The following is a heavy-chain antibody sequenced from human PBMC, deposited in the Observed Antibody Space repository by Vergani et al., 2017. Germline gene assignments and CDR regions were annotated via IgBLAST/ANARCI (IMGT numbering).Heavy chain of an antibody. V-gene: IGHV3-30-3*01. CDR1: GFALNRHA. J-gene: IGHJ4*02. CDR3: VRDRGLCAGGRCYTEAWDY. CDR2: ISFDGTNE. D-gene: IGHD2-2*02. Sequence: QVQLVESGGGVVQPGTSLRLSCVVSGFALNRHAMYWVRQAPGKGLEWVVGISFDGTNEYYPDLVKGRFTISRDIAKNTLYLQVRSLRLEDTGVYHCVRDRGLCAGGRCYTEAWDYWGPGTQVTVSS.